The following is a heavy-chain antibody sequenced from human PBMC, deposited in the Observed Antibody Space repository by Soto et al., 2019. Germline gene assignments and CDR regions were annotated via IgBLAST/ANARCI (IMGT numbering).Heavy chain of an antibody. CDR3: ARVRGSGSYAAYYFDS. J-gene: IGHJ4*01. CDR1: VGSIINGGYY. Sequence: TLSLTCAVSVGSIINGGYYWNWFLQHPGKGLEWIGYIHYSGSTWYNPSLESRVTISVDTSKDQFSLKLRSVTAADTAVYYCARVRGSGSYAAYYFDSGGQGTLVTV. D-gene: IGHD3-10*01. V-gene: IGHV4-31*11. CDR2: IHYSGST.